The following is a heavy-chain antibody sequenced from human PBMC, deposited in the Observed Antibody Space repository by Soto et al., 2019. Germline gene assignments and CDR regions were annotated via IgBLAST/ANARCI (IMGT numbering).Heavy chain of an antibody. V-gene: IGHV3-30*18. Sequence: VGSLRLSCGASGFTFSSYGMHWVRQAPGKGLEWVAVISYDGSNKYYADSVKGRFTISRDNSKNTLYLQMSSLRAGDTAVYYCAKERRTSGSYYPYFFDYWGQGTLVTVSS. CDR3: AKERRTSGSYYPYFFDY. CDR1: GFTFSSYG. CDR2: ISYDGSNK. J-gene: IGHJ4*02. D-gene: IGHD1-26*01.